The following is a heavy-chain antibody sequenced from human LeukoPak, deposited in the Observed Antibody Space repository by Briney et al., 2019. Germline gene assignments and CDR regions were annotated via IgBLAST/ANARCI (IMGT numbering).Heavy chain of an antibody. Sequence: PGGSLRLSCAASGFTFSSYAMSWVRQARGKGLEWVSAISGSGGSTYYADSVKGRFTISRDNSKNTLYLLMNSLRAEDTAVYYCAKDLKGLRYFDWLLHAFLYDYWGQGTLVTVSS. CDR3: AKDLKGLRYFDWLLHAFLYDY. D-gene: IGHD3-9*01. J-gene: IGHJ4*02. CDR2: ISGSGGST. CDR1: GFTFSSYA. V-gene: IGHV3-23*01.